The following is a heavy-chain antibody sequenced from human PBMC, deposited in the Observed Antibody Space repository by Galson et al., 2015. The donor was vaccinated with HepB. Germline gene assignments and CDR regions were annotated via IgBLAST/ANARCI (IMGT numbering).Heavy chain of an antibody. J-gene: IGHJ4*02. D-gene: IGHD3/OR15-3a*01. CDR1: GFAFSSYT. CDR2: ISYDGSNK. Sequence: SLRLSCAASGFAFSSYTMHWVRQAPDKGLEWVAVISYDGSNKYYADSVKGRFTISRDNSKSTLFLQMNSLRAEDTALYYCAREWTGKDYWGQGTLVTASS. V-gene: IGHV3-30-3*01. CDR3: AREWTGKDY.